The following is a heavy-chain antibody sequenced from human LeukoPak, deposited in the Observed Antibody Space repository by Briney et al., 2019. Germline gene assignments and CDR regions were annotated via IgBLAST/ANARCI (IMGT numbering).Heavy chain of an antibody. CDR3: ARDYPWFDS. CDR1: GASISAYY. Sequence: PSETLSLTCTVSGASISAYYWSWIRQSPGKELTWIGFVHSSGTTKYNPSLNGRVTISVDTSKNQLSLRLNSVTPADTAVYFCARDYPWFDSWGQGTLVTVSS. V-gene: IGHV4-59*01. D-gene: IGHD3-16*02. J-gene: IGHJ5*01. CDR2: VHSSGTT.